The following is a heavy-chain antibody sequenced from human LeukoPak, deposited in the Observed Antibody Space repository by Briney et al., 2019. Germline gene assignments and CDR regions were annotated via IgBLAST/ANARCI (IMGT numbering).Heavy chain of an antibody. CDR3: ARVSWGYYAYVWGSYPTRGEFDY. D-gene: IGHD3-16*02. CDR1: GYTFTSYG. J-gene: IGHJ4*02. V-gene: IGHV1-18*01. Sequence: ASVKVSCKASGYTFTSYGISWVRQAPGQGLEWMGWISAYNGNTNYAQKLQGRVTMTTDTSTSTAYMELRSPRSDDTAVYYCARVSWGYYAYVWGSYPTRGEFDYWGQGTLVTVSS. CDR2: ISAYNGNT.